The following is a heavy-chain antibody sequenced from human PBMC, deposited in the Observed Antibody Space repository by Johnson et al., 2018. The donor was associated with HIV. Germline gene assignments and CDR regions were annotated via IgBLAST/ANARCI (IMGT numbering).Heavy chain of an antibody. CDR2: IRSKAYGGTT. Sequence: VQLVESGGGLIQPGGSLRLSCAASGFSVSSSYMSWVRQVPGKGLEWVGFIRSKAYGGTTEYAASVKGRFTISRDDSKSIAYLQMNSLRAEDTAVYYCAKDLRSGYYYAGAFDIWGQGTMVTVSS. V-gene: IGHV3-71*04. CDR3: AKDLRSGYYYAGAFDI. D-gene: IGHD3-22*01. J-gene: IGHJ3*02. CDR1: GFSVSSSY.